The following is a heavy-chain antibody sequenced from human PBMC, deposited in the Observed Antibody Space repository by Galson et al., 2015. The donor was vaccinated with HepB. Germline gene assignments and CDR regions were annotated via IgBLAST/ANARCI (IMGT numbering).Heavy chain of an antibody. D-gene: IGHD3-10*01. J-gene: IGHJ4*02. V-gene: IGHV3-23*01. Sequence: LRLSCAASGLTFSSYAMTWVRQALGKGLEWVSSISGSGGSTYYADSVKGRFTISRDISKNTLYLQMNSLRAEDTAVYYCTKGGWFGSQADYWGQGTLVTVSS. CDR1: GLTFSSYA. CDR2: ISGSGGST. CDR3: TKGGWFGSQADY.